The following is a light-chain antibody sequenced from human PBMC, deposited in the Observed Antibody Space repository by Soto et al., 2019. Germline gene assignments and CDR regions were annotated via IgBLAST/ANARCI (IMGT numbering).Light chain of an antibody. CDR1: QSVSGN. CDR2: GAS. V-gene: IGKV3-15*01. CDR3: QQYNNWPPLT. Sequence: EIVMTQSPATLSVSPGERATLSCRASQSVSGNLAWYQQKPGQAPRLLIYGASTRATGIPTRFSGSGSGTEFTLTISSLQSGDFAVYYCQQYNNWPPLTFGGGTKVEIK. J-gene: IGKJ4*01.